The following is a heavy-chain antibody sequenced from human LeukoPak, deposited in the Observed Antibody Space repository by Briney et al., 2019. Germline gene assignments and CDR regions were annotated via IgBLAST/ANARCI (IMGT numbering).Heavy chain of an antibody. J-gene: IGHJ5*02. Sequence: GGSLRLSCAASGFTFSSYSMNWVRQAPGKGLEWVSYISSSSSTIYYADSVKGGFTISRDNAKNSLYLQMNSLRAEDTAVYYCARTYYYDSSGPNWFDPWGQGTLVTVSS. CDR1: GFTFSSYS. CDR2: ISSSSSTI. CDR3: ARTYYYDSSGPNWFDP. D-gene: IGHD3-22*01. V-gene: IGHV3-48*04.